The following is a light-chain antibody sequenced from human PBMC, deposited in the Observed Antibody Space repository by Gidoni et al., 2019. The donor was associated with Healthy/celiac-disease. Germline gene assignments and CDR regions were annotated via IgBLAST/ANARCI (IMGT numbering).Light chain of an antibody. CDR1: KLGDKY. Sequence: SYELTQPPSVSVSPGQTASITCSGDKLGDKYACWYQQKPGQSPVLVIYQDSKRPSGIPERFSGSTAANTATLTISGTQAMYEADYYCQAWDSRVFGGGTKLTVL. J-gene: IGLJ2*01. CDR2: QDS. V-gene: IGLV3-1*01. CDR3: QAWDSRV.